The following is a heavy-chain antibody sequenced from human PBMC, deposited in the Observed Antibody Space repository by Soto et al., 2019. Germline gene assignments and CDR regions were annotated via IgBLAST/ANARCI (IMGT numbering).Heavy chain of an antibody. J-gene: IGHJ6*02. Sequence: ASVKVSCTPSGETVTSYAIPWVLKAPGQRLEWMGWINAGNGNTKYSQKYQGRVTITRDTSASTAYMELSSLRSEDTAVYYCARDGPSRDYYYYGMDVWGQGTTVTVSS. V-gene: IGHV1-3*01. CDR3: ARDGPSRDYYYYGMDV. CDR2: INAGNGNT. CDR1: GETVTSYA.